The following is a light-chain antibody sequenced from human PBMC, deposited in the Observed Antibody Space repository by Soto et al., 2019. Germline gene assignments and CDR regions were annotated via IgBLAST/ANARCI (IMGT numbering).Light chain of an antibody. CDR2: GAS. CDR1: QSVASTY. Sequence: DIVLTQSPGTLSLSPGERATLSCRASQSVASTYLAWYQQKPGQAPRLLIYGASSRATGIPDRFSGSGSGTDFTLTSSRLEPEDFAVYYCQQYGNSPPFTFGPGTKVDIK. V-gene: IGKV3-20*01. CDR3: QQYGNSPPFT. J-gene: IGKJ3*01.